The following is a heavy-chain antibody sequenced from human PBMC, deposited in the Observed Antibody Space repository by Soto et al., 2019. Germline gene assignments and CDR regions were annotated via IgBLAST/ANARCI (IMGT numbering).Heavy chain of an antibody. CDR3: ARDYYDSSGYLSY. CDR1: GFTFSSYW. Sequence: GGSLRLSCAASGFTFSSYWMHWVRQAPGKGLVWVSRINSDGSSTSYADSVKGRFTISRDNAKNSLYLQMNSLRAEDTAVYYCARDYYDSSGYLSYWGQGTLVTVSS. V-gene: IGHV3-74*01. J-gene: IGHJ4*02. CDR2: INSDGSST. D-gene: IGHD3-22*01.